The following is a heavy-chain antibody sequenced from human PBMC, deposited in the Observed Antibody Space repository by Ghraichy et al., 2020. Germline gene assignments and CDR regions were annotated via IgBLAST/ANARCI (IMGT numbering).Heavy chain of an antibody. CDR3: AREYYYGSGDAFDI. D-gene: IGHD3-10*01. J-gene: IGHJ3*02. V-gene: IGHV3-53*04. Sequence: ETLSLTCAASGFTVSSNYMSWVRQAPGKGLEWVSVIYSGGSTYYADSVKGRFTISRHNSKNTLYLQMNSLRAEDTAVYYCAREYYYGSGDAFDIWGQGTMVTVSS. CDR1: GFTVSSNY. CDR2: IYSGGST.